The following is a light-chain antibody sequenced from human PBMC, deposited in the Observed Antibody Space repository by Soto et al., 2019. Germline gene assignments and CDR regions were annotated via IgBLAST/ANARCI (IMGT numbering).Light chain of an antibody. CDR3: SSYAGSNNYV. Sequence: QSALTQPPSASGFPGQSVTISCTGTSSDVGGYNYVSWYQQHPGKAPKLMIYEVSKRPSGVPDRFSGSKPGNTASLTVSGLEAQDEADYYCSSYAGSNNYVFGAGTKLTVL. CDR2: EVS. CDR1: SSDVGGYNY. J-gene: IGLJ2*01. V-gene: IGLV2-8*01.